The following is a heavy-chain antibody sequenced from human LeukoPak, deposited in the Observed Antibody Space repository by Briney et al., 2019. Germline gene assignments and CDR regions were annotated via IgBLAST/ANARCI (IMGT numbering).Heavy chain of an antibody. CDR3: ASLVLPAAAARPSYWYFDL. Sequence: PSETLSLTCTVSGGSISSSSYYWGWIRQPPGKGLEWIGSIYYSGSTYYNPSLKSRVTISVDTSKNQFSLKLSSVTAADTAMYYCASLVLPAAAARPSYWYFDLWGRGTLVTVSS. D-gene: IGHD2-2*01. V-gene: IGHV4-39*01. J-gene: IGHJ2*01. CDR2: IYYSGST. CDR1: GGSISSSSYY.